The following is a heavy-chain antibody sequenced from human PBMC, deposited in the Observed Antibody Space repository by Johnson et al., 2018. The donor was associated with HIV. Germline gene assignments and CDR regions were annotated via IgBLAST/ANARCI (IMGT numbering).Heavy chain of an antibody. J-gene: IGHJ3*02. D-gene: IGHD5-18*01. Sequence: VQLVESGGGLVQPGGSLRLSCAASGFTFSSYWMSWVRQAPGKGLEWVANIKQDGSEKYYVDAVKGRFTISRDNAKNTLYLQMNSLRAEDTAVYYCARAYTYGAFDIWGQGTMVTVSS. CDR3: ARAYTYGAFDI. V-gene: IGHV3-7*02. CDR1: GFTFSSYW. CDR2: IKQDGSEK.